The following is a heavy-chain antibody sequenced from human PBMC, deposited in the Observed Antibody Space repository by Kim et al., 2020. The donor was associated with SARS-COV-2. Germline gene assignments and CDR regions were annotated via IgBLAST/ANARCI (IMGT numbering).Heavy chain of an antibody. Sequence: YADSVKGRFTISRDNSKNTLYLQMNSLRAEDTAVYYCPLQASGYYAPFDYWGQGTLVTVSS. D-gene: IGHD3-22*01. CDR3: PLQASGYYAPFDY. V-gene: IGHV3-23*01. J-gene: IGHJ4*02.